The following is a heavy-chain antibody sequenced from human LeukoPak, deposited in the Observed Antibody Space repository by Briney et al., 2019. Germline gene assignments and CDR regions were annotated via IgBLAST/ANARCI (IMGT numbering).Heavy chain of an antibody. V-gene: IGHV4-34*01. D-gene: IGHD5-18*01. CDR1: GGSFSGYY. CDR2: INHSGST. Sequence: SETLSLTCAVYGGSFSGYYWSWIRQPPGKGLEWIGEINHSGSTNYNPSLKSRVTISVDTSKNQFSLKLSSVTAVDTAVYYCARRRYSYGFDYWGQGTLVTVSS. J-gene: IGHJ4*02. CDR3: ARRRYSYGFDY.